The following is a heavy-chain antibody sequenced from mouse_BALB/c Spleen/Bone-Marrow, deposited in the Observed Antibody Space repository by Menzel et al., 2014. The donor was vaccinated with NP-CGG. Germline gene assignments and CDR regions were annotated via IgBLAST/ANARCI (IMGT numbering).Heavy chain of an antibody. Sequence: QVQLQQSGAEFVMPGASVKMSCKASGYTFTDKWMHWVKQRPGQGLEWIGAIDTSDSYINYNQKFKGKASLTVDASSSTAYMHLSSLTSDDSAVYYCARGGHDFSLDYWVQGTSVIVSS. J-gene: IGHJ4*01. CDR2: IDTSDSYI. V-gene: IGHV1-69*01. D-gene: IGHD2-4*01. CDR1: GYTFTDKW. CDR3: ARGGHDFSLDY.